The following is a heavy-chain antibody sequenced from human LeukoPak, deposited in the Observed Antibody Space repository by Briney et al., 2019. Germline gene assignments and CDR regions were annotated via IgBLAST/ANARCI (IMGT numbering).Heavy chain of an antibody. CDR2: INYRGST. Sequence: SETLSLTCTGSNYSISNYYWSWIRQPQGKGLEWIAYINYRGSTTNNPSLRSRITISVDASRNQCSLKLSSVTAADTAVYYCARWPCSGGSFYYYYYGMDVWGQGTTVTVSS. V-gene: IGHV4-59*01. CDR3: ARWPCSGGSFYYYYYGMDV. D-gene: IGHD2-15*01. CDR1: NYSISNYY. J-gene: IGHJ6*02.